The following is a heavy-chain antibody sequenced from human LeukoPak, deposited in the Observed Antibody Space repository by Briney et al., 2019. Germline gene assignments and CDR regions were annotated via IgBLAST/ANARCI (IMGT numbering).Heavy chain of an antibody. J-gene: IGHJ6*02. CDR2: ISGSGGNT. CDR3: ARDRVVPAAPGRNYYGMDV. V-gene: IGHV3-23*01. CDR1: GFTFSSYA. Sequence: GGSLRLSCAASGFTFSSYAMSWVRQAPGKGLEWVSSISGSGGNTYYADSVKGRFTISRDNSKNTLYLQMNSLRAEDTAVYYCARDRVVPAAPGRNYYGMDVWGQGTTVTVSS. D-gene: IGHD2-2*01.